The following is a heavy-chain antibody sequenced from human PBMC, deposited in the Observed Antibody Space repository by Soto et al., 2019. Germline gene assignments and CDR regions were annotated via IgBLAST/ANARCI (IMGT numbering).Heavy chain of an antibody. Sequence: EEQLVESGGGLVQPGGSLRLSCAASGFTVSSKYMNWVRQALGKGLEWVSVIYRDGTTFYADSVKGRFTISRDNSKNTLYLQMDSLRAEDTAVYYCARDLTSGYGMDVWGQGTTVTVSS. D-gene: IGHD7-27*01. CDR1: GFTVSSKY. CDR2: IYRDGTT. J-gene: IGHJ6*02. V-gene: IGHV3-66*01. CDR3: ARDLTSGYGMDV.